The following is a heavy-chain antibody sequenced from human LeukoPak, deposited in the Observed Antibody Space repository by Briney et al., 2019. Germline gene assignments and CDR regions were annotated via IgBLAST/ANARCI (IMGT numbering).Heavy chain of an antibody. Sequence: GGSLRLSCAASGFTFSSYWMSWVRQAPGKGLEWVANIKQDGSEKYYVDSVKGRFTISRDNAKNSLYLQMNSLRAEDTAVYYCASYQLRYYYYGMDVWDQGTTVTVSS. J-gene: IGHJ6*02. D-gene: IGHD2-2*01. V-gene: IGHV3-7*01. CDR3: ASYQLRYYYYGMDV. CDR1: GFTFSSYW. CDR2: IKQDGSEK.